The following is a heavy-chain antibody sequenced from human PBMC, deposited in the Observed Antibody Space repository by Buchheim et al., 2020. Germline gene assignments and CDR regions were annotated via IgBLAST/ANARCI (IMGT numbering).Heavy chain of an antibody. CDR2: IWYDGSNK. CDR3: ARDGIVGATIPYYFDY. V-gene: IGHV3-33*01. Sequence: QVQLVESGGGVVQPGRSLRLSCAASGFTFSSYGMHWVRQAPGKGLEWVAVIWYDGSNKYYADSVKGRFTISRDNSKNTLYLQMNSLRAEDTAVYYCARDGIVGATIPYYFDYWGQGTL. J-gene: IGHJ4*02. D-gene: IGHD1-26*01. CDR1: GFTFSSYG.